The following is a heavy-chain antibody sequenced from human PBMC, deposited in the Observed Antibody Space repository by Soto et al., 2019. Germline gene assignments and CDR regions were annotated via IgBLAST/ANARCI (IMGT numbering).Heavy chain of an antibody. CDR3: AREMVTMVRGVKRNYYGMDV. D-gene: IGHD3-10*01. V-gene: IGHV1-2*02. J-gene: IGHJ6*02. CDR2: INPNSGGT. CDR1: GYTFTGYY. Sequence: QVQLVQSGAEVKKPGASVKVSCKASGYTFTGYYMHWVRQAPGQGLEWMGWINPNSGGTNYAQKFQGRVTMTRDTSISTAYMELSRLRSDDTAVYYCAREMVTMVRGVKRNYYGMDVWGQGTTVTVSS.